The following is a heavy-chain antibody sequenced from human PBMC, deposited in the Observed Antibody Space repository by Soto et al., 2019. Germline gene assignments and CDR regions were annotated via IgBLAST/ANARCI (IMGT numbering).Heavy chain of an antibody. CDR1: GFTFDDYA. CDR3: AKPGLKRGFSSSSAFDI. D-gene: IGHD6-6*01. CDR2: ISWNSGSI. V-gene: IGHV3-9*01. J-gene: IGHJ3*02. Sequence: GGSLRLSCAASGFTFDDYAMHWVRQAPGKGLEWVSGISWNSGSIGYADSVKGRFTISRDNAKNSLYLQMNSLRAEDTALYYCAKPGLKRGFSSSSAFDIWGQGTMVTVSS.